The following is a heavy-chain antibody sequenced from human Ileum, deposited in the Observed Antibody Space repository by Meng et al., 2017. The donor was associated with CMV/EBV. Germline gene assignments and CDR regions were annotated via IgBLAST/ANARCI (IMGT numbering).Heavy chain of an antibody. CDR1: GDSIDSGYYS. Sequence: QVPLQESCPALVKPSQTLSRTCRVSGDSIDSGYYSWNWVRQPPGKGLEWIGYIYYNGNAYYNPSLKSQVTISVDTSKNQFSLRLKSVTAADSAVYFCARGGIFRGLDYWGQGTLVTVSS. CDR3: ARGGIFRGLDY. J-gene: IGHJ4*02. V-gene: IGHV4-30-4*08. CDR2: IYYNGNA. D-gene: IGHD3-10*01.